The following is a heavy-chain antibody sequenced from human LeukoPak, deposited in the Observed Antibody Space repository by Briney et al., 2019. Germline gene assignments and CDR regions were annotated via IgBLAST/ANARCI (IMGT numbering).Heavy chain of an antibody. D-gene: IGHD3-10*01. CDR3: ARAGRRFYGSGSYSYMDV. J-gene: IGHJ6*03. Sequence: GGSLRLSCAASGFSFSDYYMGWIRQAPGKGLDWVSYISSSGSTIYYADSVKGRFTISRDNAKNSLYLQMNSLRAEDTAVYYCARAGRRFYGSGSYSYMDVWGKGTTVTISS. CDR2: ISSSGSTI. CDR1: GFSFSDYY. V-gene: IGHV3-11*04.